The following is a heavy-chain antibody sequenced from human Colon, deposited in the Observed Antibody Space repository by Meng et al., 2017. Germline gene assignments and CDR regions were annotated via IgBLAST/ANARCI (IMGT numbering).Heavy chain of an antibody. CDR2: INHSGST. Sequence: QAKLQKWGAGLLKPSETLSLTCAVYGGSFSGYYWSWIRQPPGKGLEWIGEINHSGSTNYNPSLKSRVTISVDTSRNQFSLKLSSVTAADTAVYYCARGRSGSSWYGGDYWGQGTLVTVFS. CDR3: ARGRSGSSWYGGDY. J-gene: IGHJ4*02. CDR1: GGSFSGYY. D-gene: IGHD6-13*01. V-gene: IGHV4-34*01.